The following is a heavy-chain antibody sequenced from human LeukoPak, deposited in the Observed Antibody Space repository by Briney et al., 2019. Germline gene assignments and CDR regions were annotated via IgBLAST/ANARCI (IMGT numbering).Heavy chain of an antibody. CDR2: ISSSSSTI. CDR3: ARSRGDIVVVPAADSYYYYYMDV. V-gene: IGHV3-48*01. D-gene: IGHD2-2*01. Sequence: GGSLRLSCAASGFTFSSYSMNWVRQAPGKGLEWVSYISSSSSTIYYADSVKGRFTISRDNAKNSLYLQMNSLRAEDTAVYYCARSRGDIVVVPAADSYYYYYMDVWGKGTTVTVSS. J-gene: IGHJ6*03. CDR1: GFTFSSYS.